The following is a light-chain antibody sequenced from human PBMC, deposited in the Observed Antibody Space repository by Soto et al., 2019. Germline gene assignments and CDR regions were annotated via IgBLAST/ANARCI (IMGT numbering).Light chain of an antibody. J-gene: IGLJ2*01. Sequence: QSALTQPASVSGSPGQSITISCTGTSSDVGTYSYVSWYQQHPGKAPKLIIYDVSNRPSGVSNRFSGSKSGNTASLTISGLQAEDEADYYCSSYAGAVVFGGGTKLTVL. CDR3: SSYAGAVV. V-gene: IGLV2-14*01. CDR1: SSDVGTYSY. CDR2: DVS.